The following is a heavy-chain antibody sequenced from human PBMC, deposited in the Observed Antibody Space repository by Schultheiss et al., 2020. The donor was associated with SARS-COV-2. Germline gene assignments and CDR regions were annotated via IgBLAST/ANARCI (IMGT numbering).Heavy chain of an antibody. CDR3: ARHESIVGATKGAFDI. D-gene: IGHD1-26*01. CDR2: ISAYNGNT. J-gene: IGHJ3*02. CDR1: GYTFTSYG. Sequence: ASVKVSCKASGYTFTSYGISWVRQAPGQGLEWMGWISAYNGNTNYAQKLQGRVTMTTDTSTSTAYMELRSLRSDDTAVYYCARHESIVGATKGAFDIWGQGTMVTVSS. V-gene: IGHV1-18*01.